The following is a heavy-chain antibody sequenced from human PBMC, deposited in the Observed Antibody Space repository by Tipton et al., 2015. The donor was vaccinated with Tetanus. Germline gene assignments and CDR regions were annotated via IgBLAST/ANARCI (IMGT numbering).Heavy chain of an antibody. D-gene: IGHD6-19*01. CDR3: ARDQGVQWLVLFDY. CDR2: ISAYNGNT. Sequence: QLVQSGAEVKKPGSSVKVSCKASGGTFSSYAISWVRQAPGQGLEWMGWISAYNGNTNYAQKLQGRVTMTTDTSTSTAYMELRSLRSDDTAVYYCARDQGVQWLVLFDYWGQGTLVTVSS. CDR1: GGTFSSYA. J-gene: IGHJ4*02. V-gene: IGHV1-18*01.